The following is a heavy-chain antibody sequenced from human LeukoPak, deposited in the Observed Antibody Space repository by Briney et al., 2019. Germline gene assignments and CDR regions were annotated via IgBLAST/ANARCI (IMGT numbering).Heavy chain of an antibody. CDR3: AKERIDNYYDSSGSLDY. Sequence: GGSLRLSCAASGFTFSSYAMSWVRQAPGKGLEWVSAISGSGGSTYYADSVKGRFTISRDNAKHSLYLQTNSLRAEDTALSYCAKERIDNYYDSSGSLDYWGQGTLVTVSS. V-gene: IGHV3-23*01. CDR2: ISGSGGST. CDR1: GFTFSSYA. J-gene: IGHJ4*02. D-gene: IGHD3-22*01.